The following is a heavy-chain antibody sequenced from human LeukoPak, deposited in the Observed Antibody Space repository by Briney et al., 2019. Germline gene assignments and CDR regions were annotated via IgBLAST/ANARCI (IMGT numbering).Heavy chain of an antibody. CDR3: AKVAGSSWYNWFDP. J-gene: IGHJ5*02. CDR1: GFTFSSYA. CDR2: ISGSGGST. V-gene: IGHV3-23*01. D-gene: IGHD6-13*01. Sequence: QAGGSLRLSCAASGFTFSSYAMSWVRQAPGKGLEWVSAISGSGGSTYYADSVKGRFSISRDNSKNTLYLQMNSLRAEDTAVYYCAKVAGSSWYNWFDPWGQGTLVTVSS.